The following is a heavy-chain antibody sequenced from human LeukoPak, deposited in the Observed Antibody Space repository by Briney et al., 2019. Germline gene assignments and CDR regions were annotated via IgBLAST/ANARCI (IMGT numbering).Heavy chain of an antibody. J-gene: IGHJ6*03. CDR3: ARYSYYYYYMDV. Sequence: ASVKVSCKASGYTFTGYYMHWVRQAPGQGLEWMGWINPNSGGTNYAQKFQGRVTTTRDTSISTAYMELSRLRSDGTAVYYCARYSYYYYYMDVWGKGTTVTVSS. V-gene: IGHV1-2*02. CDR2: INPNSGGT. CDR1: GYTFTGYY.